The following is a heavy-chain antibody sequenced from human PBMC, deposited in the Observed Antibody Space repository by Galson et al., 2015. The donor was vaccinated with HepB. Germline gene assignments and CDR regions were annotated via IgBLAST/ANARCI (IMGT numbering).Heavy chain of an antibody. CDR3: ARGRGVVVTHYYYGMDV. CDR2: IIPIFGTA. CDR1: GGTFSSYA. V-gene: IGHV1-69*13. Sequence: QSGAEVKKPGASVKVSCKASGGTFSSYAISWVRQAPGQGLEWMGGIIPIFGTANYAQKFQGRVTITADGSTSTAYMELSSLRSEDTAVYYCARGRGVVVTHYYYGMDVWGQGTTVTVSS. J-gene: IGHJ6*02. D-gene: IGHD3-22*01.